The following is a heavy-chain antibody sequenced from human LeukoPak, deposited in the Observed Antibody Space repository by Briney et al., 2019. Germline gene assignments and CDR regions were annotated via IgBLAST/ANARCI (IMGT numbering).Heavy chain of an antibody. CDR2: ISASGST. Sequence: SETLSLTCSVSGGSISTYYWNWLRQPAGKDLEWIGRISASGSTNYNPSLKSRVTISMDKAKNHFSLILKSVTAADTAFYYCARDFYGDDGHHPFDYWGQGILVTVSS. CDR1: GGSISTYY. CDR3: ARDFYGDDGHHPFDY. D-gene: IGHD2/OR15-2a*01. V-gene: IGHV4-4*07. J-gene: IGHJ4*02.